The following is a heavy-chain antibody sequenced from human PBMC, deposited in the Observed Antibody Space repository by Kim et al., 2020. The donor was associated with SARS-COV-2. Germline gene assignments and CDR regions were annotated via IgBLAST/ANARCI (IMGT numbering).Heavy chain of an antibody. V-gene: IGHV3-23*01. CDR3: AKDGYGSGSYYTLNFDC. J-gene: IGHJ4*02. Sequence: GGSLRLPCAASGFTFSSHAMTWVRQVPGKGLEWVATISYAVGRTFYADSVKGRFTISRDNSKNTVYLQMNSLRADDTALYYCAKDGYGSGSYYTLNFDCWGQRTLVTVSS. CDR2: ISYAVGRT. CDR1: GFTFSSHA. D-gene: IGHD3-10*01.